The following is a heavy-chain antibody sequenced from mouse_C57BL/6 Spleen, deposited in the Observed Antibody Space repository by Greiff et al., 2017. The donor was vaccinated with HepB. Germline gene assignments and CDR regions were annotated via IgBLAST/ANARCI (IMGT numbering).Heavy chain of an antibody. CDR3: ARHEETSTVVAHWYFDV. Sequence: VKLQESGAELVKPGASVKLSCKASGYTFTEYTIHWVKQRSGQGLEWIGWFYPGSGSIKYNEKFKDKATLTADKSSSTVYMELSSLTSEDSAVYFCARHEETSTVVAHWYFDVWGTGTTVTVSS. CDR2: FYPGSGSI. D-gene: IGHD1-1*01. CDR1: GYTFTEYT. J-gene: IGHJ1*03. V-gene: IGHV1-62-2*01.